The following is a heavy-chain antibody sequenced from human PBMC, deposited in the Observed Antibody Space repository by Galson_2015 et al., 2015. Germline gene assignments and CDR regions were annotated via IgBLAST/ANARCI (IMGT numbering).Heavy chain of an antibody. V-gene: IGHV6-1*01. Sequence: AISGDSVSSNSAAWHWIRQSPSRGLEWLGRTYYTSKWHNDYAVSVRSRITINPDTSKNQFSLHLNSVTPEDTAVYYCARVVDYIDVWDKGTTVTVSS. J-gene: IGHJ6*03. CDR3: ARVVDYIDV. CDR1: GDSVSSNSAA. CDR2: TYYTSKWHN. D-gene: IGHD2-15*01.